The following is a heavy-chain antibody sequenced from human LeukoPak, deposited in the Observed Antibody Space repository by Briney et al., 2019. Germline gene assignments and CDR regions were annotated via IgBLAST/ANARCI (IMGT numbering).Heavy chain of an antibody. CDR1: GGSISSFY. CDR2: IHDSGST. D-gene: IGHD3-16*01. J-gene: IGHJ4*02. Sequence: PSETLSLTCTVSGGSISSFYWSWIRQPPGKGLEWIGDIHDSGSTNYNPSLRSRVTISVDTSKNQFSLKLSSATAADTAVYFCARRAINSVMFDYGGRGTLVTVSS. V-gene: IGHV4-59*08. CDR3: ARRAINSVMFDY.